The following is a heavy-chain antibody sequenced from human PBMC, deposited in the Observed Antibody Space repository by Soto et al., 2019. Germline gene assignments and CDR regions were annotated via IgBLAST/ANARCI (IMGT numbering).Heavy chain of an antibody. J-gene: IGHJ4*02. CDR1: GGSISSGGYY. Sequence: SETLSITCTVSGGSISSGGYYWSWIRQHPGKGLEWIGYIYYSGSTYYNPSLKSRVTISVDTSKNQFSLKLSSVTAADTAVYYCASQLVGATSFDYWGQGTLVTVSS. CDR3: ASQLVGATSFDY. D-gene: IGHD1-26*01. V-gene: IGHV4-31*03. CDR2: IYYSGST.